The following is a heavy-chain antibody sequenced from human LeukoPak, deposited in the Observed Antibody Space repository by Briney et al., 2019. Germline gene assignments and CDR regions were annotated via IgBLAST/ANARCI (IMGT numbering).Heavy chain of an antibody. J-gene: IGHJ4*02. CDR1: GGSMSTYY. CDR2: IYYTGST. CDR3: AGMRITTPTVRTLDY. V-gene: IGHV4-59*01. Sequence: SETLSLTCTVSGGSMSTYYWTWSRQPPGKGLEWIGFIYYTGSTNYNTSLKSRVTISVDTSKNQFSLKLSSVTAADTAVYYCAGMRITTPTVRTLDYWGQGTLVTVSS. D-gene: IGHD1-14*01.